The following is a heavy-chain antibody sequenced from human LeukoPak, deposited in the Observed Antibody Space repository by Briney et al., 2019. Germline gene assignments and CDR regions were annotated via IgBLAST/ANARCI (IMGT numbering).Heavy chain of an antibody. V-gene: IGHV1-46*01. Sequence: ASVKVSCKASGYTFTMYYIHWVRQAPGQGLEWMGLINPSDGATTYAQRFQGRVTMTRDMSSTTVYMDLRSLRSEDTAVYFCARELRGGLSGNLGGLFASYYTYYYMDVWGRGTTVTVSS. CDR3: ARELRGGLSGNLGGLFASYYTYYYMDV. D-gene: IGHD1-26*01. CDR2: INPSDGAT. CDR1: GYTFTMYY. J-gene: IGHJ6*03.